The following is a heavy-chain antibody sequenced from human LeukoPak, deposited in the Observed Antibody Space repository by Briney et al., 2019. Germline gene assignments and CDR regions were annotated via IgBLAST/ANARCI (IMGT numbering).Heavy chain of an antibody. CDR2: ISYDGSNK. Sequence: PGGSLRLSCAASGFTFSSYGMHWVRQAPGKGLEWVAVISYDGSNKYYADSVKGRFTISRDNSKNTLYLQMNSLRAEDTAVYYCAKDRGIAAAADYWGQGTLVTVS. V-gene: IGHV3-30*18. J-gene: IGHJ4*02. CDR1: GFTFSSYG. CDR3: AKDRGIAAAADY. D-gene: IGHD6-13*01.